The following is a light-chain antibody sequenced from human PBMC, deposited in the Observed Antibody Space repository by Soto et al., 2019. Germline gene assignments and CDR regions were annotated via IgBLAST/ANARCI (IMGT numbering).Light chain of an antibody. CDR3: KSYAGSNTYV. CDR1: KNDIGVYDF. Sequence: QSVLTQPPSASGSPGQSVTISCTGTKNDIGVYDFVSWYQHHPGKAPRLIIYEVVHRPSGVPDRFSGSKSGNKASLTVSGLQAADEADYCCKSYAGSNTYVFGSRTKVT. CDR2: EVV. V-gene: IGLV2-8*01. J-gene: IGLJ1*01.